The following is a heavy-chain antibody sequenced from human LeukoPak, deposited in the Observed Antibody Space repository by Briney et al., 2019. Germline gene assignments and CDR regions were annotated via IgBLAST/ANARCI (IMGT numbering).Heavy chain of an antibody. CDR3: ARGRTAMVTN. Sequence: PSETLSLTCTVSGGSISSYYWSWIRQPAWKGLEWIGRIYSSGSTNYNPSLKSRVTMSVDTSKNQFSLKLSSVTAADAAVYYCARGRTAMVTNWGQGTLVTVSS. D-gene: IGHD5-18*01. CDR1: GGSISSYY. J-gene: IGHJ4*02. CDR2: IYSSGST. V-gene: IGHV4-4*07.